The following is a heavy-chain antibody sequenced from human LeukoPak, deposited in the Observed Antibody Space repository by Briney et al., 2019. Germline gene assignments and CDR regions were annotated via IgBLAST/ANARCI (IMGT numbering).Heavy chain of an antibody. CDR3: ARAYSGFSSRGFDY. CDR2: IWYDGSNK. J-gene: IGHJ4*02. Sequence: GGSLRLSCATSGFTFSGYGMHWVRQAPGKGLEWVADIWYDGSNKYYADSGKGRFTISRDNSKNTVSLQMTSLRAEDTAVYYCARAYSGFSSRGFDYWGQGTLVSVSS. D-gene: IGHD5-12*01. CDR1: GFTFSGYG. V-gene: IGHV3-33*01.